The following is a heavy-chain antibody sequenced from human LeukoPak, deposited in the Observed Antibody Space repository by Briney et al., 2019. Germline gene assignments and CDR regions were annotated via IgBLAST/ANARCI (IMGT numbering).Heavy chain of an antibody. CDR3: ARDLDDYGDYRSPYYYYYYKDV. D-gene: IGHD4-17*01. CDR1: GYTFTVYY. V-gene: IGHV1-2*02. CDR2: INPNSGGT. J-gene: IGHJ6*03. Sequence: ASVNVSCKASGYTFTVYYMHWVRQAPGQGLEWMGWINPNSGGTNYAQKFQGRVTMTRDTSISTAYMELSRLRSDDTAVYYCARDLDDYGDYRSPYYYYYYKDVWGKGTTVTVSS.